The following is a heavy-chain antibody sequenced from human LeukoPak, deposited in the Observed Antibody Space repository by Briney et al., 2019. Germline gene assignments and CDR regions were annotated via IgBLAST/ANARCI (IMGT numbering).Heavy chain of an antibody. CDR3: AKTNDGSPTLDF. J-gene: IGHJ4*02. CDR1: GFTFSSYA. D-gene: IGHD3-10*01. V-gene: IGHV3-23*01. Sequence: GGSLRLSCAASGFTFSSYAMSWVRQAPGKGLEWVSGTSGSGGSTYYADSVKGRFTISRDNSKNTLYLQMNSLRAEDTAVYYCAKTNDGSPTLDFWGQGTLVTVSS. CDR2: TSGSGGST.